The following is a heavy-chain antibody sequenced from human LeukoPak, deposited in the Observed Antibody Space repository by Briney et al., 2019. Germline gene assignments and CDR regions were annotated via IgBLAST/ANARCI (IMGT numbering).Heavy chain of an antibody. CDR1: GGSISSYY. CDR3: AREASITMVRGAPRGSSYYYYMDV. Sequence: SETLSLTCTVSGGSISSYYWSWIRQPPGKGLEWIAYIYYSGSTNYNPSLKSRVTISVDTSKNQFSLKLSSVTAADTAVYYCAREASITMVRGAPRGSSYYYYMDVWGKGTTVTISS. D-gene: IGHD3-10*01. J-gene: IGHJ6*03. V-gene: IGHV4-59*01. CDR2: IYYSGST.